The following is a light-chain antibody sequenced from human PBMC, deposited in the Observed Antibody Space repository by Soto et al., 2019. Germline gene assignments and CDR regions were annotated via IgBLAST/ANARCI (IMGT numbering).Light chain of an antibody. CDR2: CAS. CDR3: HHYET. V-gene: IGKV3-20*01. J-gene: IGKJ1*01. CDR1: QSVSRSY. Sequence: EIVLTQSPGTLSLSPGDRATISCRASQSVSRSYLGWYQQKPGQAPRLLMYCASIRAAGVPDRFSGSGSGTEFTLTISRLEPEDFTVYYCHHYETFGQGTKVDIK.